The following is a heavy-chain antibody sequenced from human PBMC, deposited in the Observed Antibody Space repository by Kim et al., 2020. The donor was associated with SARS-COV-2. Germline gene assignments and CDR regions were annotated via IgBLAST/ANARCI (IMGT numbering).Heavy chain of an antibody. J-gene: IGHJ5*02. V-gene: IGHV4-34*01. CDR2: INHSGST. CDR3: ARARRGVYCSGGSCYSTYNWFDP. CDR1: GGSFSGYY. D-gene: IGHD2-15*01. Sequence: SETLSLTCAVYGGSFSGYYWSWIRQPPGKGLEWIGEINHSGSTNYNPSLKSRVTISVATSKNQFSLKLSSVTAADTAVYYCARARRGVYCSGGSCYSTYNWFDPWGQGTLVTVSS.